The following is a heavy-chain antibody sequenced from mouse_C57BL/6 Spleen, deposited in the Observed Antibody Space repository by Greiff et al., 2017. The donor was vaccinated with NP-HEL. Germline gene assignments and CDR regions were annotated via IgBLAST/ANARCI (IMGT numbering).Heavy chain of an antibody. J-gene: IGHJ1*03. Sequence: QVQLQQSGAELVRPGTSVKMSCKASGYTFTNYWIGWAKQRPGHGLEWIGDIYPGGGYTNYNEKFKGKAALTADKSSSTAYMQFSSLTSEDSAIYYCAREDHLTGYFDVWGTGTTVTVSS. D-gene: IGHD1-1*01. V-gene: IGHV1-63*01. CDR3: AREDHLTGYFDV. CDR2: IYPGGGYT. CDR1: GYTFTNYW.